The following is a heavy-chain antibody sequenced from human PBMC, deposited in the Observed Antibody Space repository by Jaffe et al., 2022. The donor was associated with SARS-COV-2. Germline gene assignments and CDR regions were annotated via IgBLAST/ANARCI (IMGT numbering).Heavy chain of an antibody. CDR3: AKKVYSGYHRMYYFDY. CDR1: GFTFSSYA. Sequence: EVQLVESGGGLVQPGGSLRLSCAASGFTFSSYAMSWVRQAPGKGLEWVSAISGSGGSTYYADSVKGRFTISRDNSKNTLYLQMNSLRAEDTAVYYCAKKVYSGYHRMYYFDYWGQGTLVTVSS. D-gene: IGHD5-12*01. CDR2: ISGSGGST. J-gene: IGHJ4*02. V-gene: IGHV3-23*04.